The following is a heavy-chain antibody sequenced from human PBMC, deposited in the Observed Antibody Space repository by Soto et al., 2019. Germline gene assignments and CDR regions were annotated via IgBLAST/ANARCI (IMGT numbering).Heavy chain of an antibody. CDR3: ARRYSSSFFDY. D-gene: IGHD6-13*01. V-gene: IGHV4-39*01. Sequence: IRQPPGKGLEWIGNIYYSGGTYYNPSLKSRVTISVDTSKNQFSLKLSSVTAADTAVYYCARRYSSSFFDYWGQGTLVTVSS. CDR2: IYYSGGT. J-gene: IGHJ4*02.